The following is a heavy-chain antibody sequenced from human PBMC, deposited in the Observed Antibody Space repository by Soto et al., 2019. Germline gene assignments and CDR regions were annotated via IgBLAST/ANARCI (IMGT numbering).Heavy chain of an antibody. J-gene: IGHJ4*02. Sequence: SETLSLTCTVSGGPVNSRSYWWTWIRQSPGRGLEWIGSLYYSGSTKYNPSLKSRVSTSVDTSKSQFSLTLTSVTAADTAVYYCARDQRDDYAWGPKGVFDQWGPGTLVTVSS. CDR2: LYYSGST. CDR3: ARDQRDDYAWGPKGVFDQ. D-gene: IGHD3-16*01. CDR1: GGPVNSRSYW. V-gene: IGHV4-61*01.